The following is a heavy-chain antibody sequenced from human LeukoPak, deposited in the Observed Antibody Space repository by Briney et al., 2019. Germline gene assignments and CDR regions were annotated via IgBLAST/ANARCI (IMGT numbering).Heavy chain of an antibody. J-gene: IGHJ4*02. CDR1: GGSISSYY. CDR3: AAYYDSSGTMGSIDY. V-gene: IGHV4-59*01. D-gene: IGHD3-22*01. Sequence: QASETLSLTCTVSGGSISSYYWSWIRQPPGKGLEWIGYIYYSGSTNYNPSLKSRVTISVDTSKNQFPLKLSSVTAADTAVYYCAAYYDSSGTMGSIDYWGQGTLVTVSS. CDR2: IYYSGST.